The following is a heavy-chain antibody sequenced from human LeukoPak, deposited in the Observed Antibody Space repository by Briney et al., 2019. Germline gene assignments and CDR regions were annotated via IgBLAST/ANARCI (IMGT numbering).Heavy chain of an antibody. CDR2: ISWNSGSI. Sequence: GGSLRLSCAASGFTFGDYAMHWVRQAPGKGLEWVSGISWNSGSIGYADSVKGRFTISRDNAKNSLYLQMNSLRAEDTALYYCAKAMSQQLVGGDWYFDLWGRGTLVTVSS. CDR1: GFTFGDYA. J-gene: IGHJ2*01. V-gene: IGHV3-9*01. CDR3: AKAMSQQLVGGDWYFDL. D-gene: IGHD6-6*01.